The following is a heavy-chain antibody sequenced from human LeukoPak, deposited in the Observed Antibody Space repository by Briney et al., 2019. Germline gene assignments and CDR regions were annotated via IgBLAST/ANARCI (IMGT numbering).Heavy chain of an antibody. CDR2: INPNSGGT. CDR3: ARAVAGPVVLGY. Sequence: ASVKVSCKASGYTFTGYYMHWVRQAPRQGLEWMGWINPNSGGTNYAQKFQGRVTMTRDTSISTAYMELSRLRSDDTAVYYCARAVAGPVVLGYWGQGTLVTVSS. CDR1: GYTFTGYY. J-gene: IGHJ4*02. D-gene: IGHD6-19*01. V-gene: IGHV1-2*02.